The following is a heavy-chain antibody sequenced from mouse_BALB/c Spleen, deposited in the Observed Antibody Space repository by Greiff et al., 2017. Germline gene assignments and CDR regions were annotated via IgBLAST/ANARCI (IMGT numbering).Heavy chain of an antibody. Sequence: VQLQQSGPELVKPGASVKISCKASGYTFTDYNMHWVKQSHGKSLEWIGYIYPYNGGTGYNQKFKSKATLTVDNSSSTAYMELRSLTSEDSAVYYCALITTVVADYWGQGTTLTVSS. D-gene: IGHD1-1*01. CDR3: ALITTVVADY. V-gene: IGHV1S29*02. CDR2: IYPYNGGT. J-gene: IGHJ2*01. CDR1: GYTFTDYN.